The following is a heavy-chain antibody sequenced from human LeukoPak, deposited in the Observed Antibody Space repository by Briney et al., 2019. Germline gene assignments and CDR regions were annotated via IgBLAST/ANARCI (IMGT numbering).Heavy chain of an antibody. CDR2: IYYSGST. Sequence: PGGSLRLSCAASGFTFSSYSMSWIRQPPGKGLEWIGSIYYSGSTYYNPSLKSRVTISVDTFKNQFSLKLSSVTAADTAVYYCARDPSGSFFNWFDPWGQGTLVTVSS. V-gene: IGHV4-39*07. D-gene: IGHD1-26*01. CDR3: ARDPSGSFFNWFDP. J-gene: IGHJ5*02. CDR1: GFTFSSYS.